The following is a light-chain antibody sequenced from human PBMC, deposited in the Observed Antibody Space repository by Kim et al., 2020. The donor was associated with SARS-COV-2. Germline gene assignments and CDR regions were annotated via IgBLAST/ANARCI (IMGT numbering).Light chain of an antibody. CDR2: DAS. J-gene: IGKJ4*01. Sequence: LSPGERATLSCKASQSVSPYLAWYQHKPGQAPRLLIHDASTSATGIPPRFSGSGSGTDFTLTVTSLEPEDFAIYYCQQRSNWPPTFGGGTKVDIK. CDR3: QQRSNWPPT. CDR1: QSVSPY. V-gene: IGKV3-11*01.